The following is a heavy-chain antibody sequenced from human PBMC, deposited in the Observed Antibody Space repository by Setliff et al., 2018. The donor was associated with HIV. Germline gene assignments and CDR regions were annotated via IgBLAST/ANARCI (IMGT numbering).Heavy chain of an antibody. D-gene: IGHD3-10*02. CDR1: GYAFTDYY. CDR2: VDPEDGYT. CDR3: ATGVYVTDF. J-gene: IGHJ4*02. Sequence: ASVKVSCKASGYAFTDYYIHWVQQAPGKGLEWMGRVDPEDGYTIYAENFQGRVTITADTSTDTAHMKLSSLRSEDSAVYYCATGVYVTDFWGQGTLVTVSS. V-gene: IGHV1-69-2*01.